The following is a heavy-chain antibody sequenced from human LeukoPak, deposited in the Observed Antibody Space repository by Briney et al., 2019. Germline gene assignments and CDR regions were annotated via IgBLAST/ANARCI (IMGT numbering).Heavy chain of an antibody. J-gene: IGHJ4*02. Sequence: GRSLRLSCAASGFTFSSYAMHWVRQAPGKGLEWVAFIRYDASNKYYADSVKGRFTISRDNSKNTLSLQMNSLRVEDTAVYYCAKSEGSSSWIYFGFWGQGTLLTVSS. CDR3: AKSEGSSSWIYFGF. V-gene: IGHV3-30*04. CDR1: GFTFSSYA. D-gene: IGHD6-13*01. CDR2: IRYDASNK.